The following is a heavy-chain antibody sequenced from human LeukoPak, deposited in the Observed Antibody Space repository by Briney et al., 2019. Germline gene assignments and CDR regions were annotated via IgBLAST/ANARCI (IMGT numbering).Heavy chain of an antibody. Sequence: SETLSLTCTVSGDSISSFYWSWIRQPPGKGLEWIGYIYYSGSTTYNPSLKSRVTISVDTSKNQFSLKLSSVTAADTAVYYCARALPDRYSGSYYGGFDYWGQGTLVTVSS. CDR1: GDSISSFY. CDR3: ARALPDRYSGSYYGGFDY. D-gene: IGHD1-26*01. CDR2: IYYSGST. J-gene: IGHJ4*02. V-gene: IGHV4-59*12.